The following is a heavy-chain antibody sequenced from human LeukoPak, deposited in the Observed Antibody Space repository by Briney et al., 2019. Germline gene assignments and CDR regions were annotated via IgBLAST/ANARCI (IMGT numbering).Heavy chain of an antibody. V-gene: IGHV4-59*01. CDR2: IYYSGST. D-gene: IGHD3-22*01. CDR1: GGSISSYY. CDR3: ARARASTGYYDSSGYYLSSGFDP. Sequence: SETLSLTCTVSGGSISSYYWSWIRQPPGKGLEWIGYIYYSGSTNYNPPLKSRVTISVDTSKNQFSLKLSSVTAADTAVYYCARARASTGYYDSSGYYLSSGFDPWGQGTLVTVSS. J-gene: IGHJ5*02.